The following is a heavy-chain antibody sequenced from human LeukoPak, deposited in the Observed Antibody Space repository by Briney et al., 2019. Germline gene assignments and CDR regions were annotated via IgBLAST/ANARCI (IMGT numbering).Heavy chain of an antibody. J-gene: IGHJ5*02. D-gene: IGHD1-14*01. V-gene: IGHV3-7*05. CDR1: GFTFSSYW. Sequence: PGGSLRLSCAASGFTFSSYWMSWIRQAPGKGLEWVANIKQDGSDKYYVDSVKGRFTISRDNSKNTMYLQINNLSAEDTAIYYCAKGKADNNLDWFDPWGHGTLVTVSS. CDR3: AKGKADNNLDWFDP. CDR2: IKQDGSDK.